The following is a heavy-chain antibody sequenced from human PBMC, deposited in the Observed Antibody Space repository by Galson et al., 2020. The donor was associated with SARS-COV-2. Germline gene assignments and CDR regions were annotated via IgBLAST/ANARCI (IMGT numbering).Heavy chain of an antibody. Sequence: GGSLRLSCAASGFTFSSYAMHWVRQAPGKGLEWVAVISYDGSNKYYADSVTGRFTISRDNSKNTLYLQMNSRRAEDTAVYYCASDPSDTMFRSSYGRAVWGQGTTDNVS. CDR1: GFTFSSYA. V-gene: IGHV3-30-3*01. D-gene: IGHD3-10*02. J-gene: IGHJ6*02. CDR2: ISYDGSNK. CDR3: ASDPSDTMFRSSYGRAV.